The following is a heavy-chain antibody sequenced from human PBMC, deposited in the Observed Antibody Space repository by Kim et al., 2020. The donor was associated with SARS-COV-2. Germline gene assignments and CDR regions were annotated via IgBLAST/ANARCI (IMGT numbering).Heavy chain of an antibody. CDR3: ARLSTMIVVVIFDY. Sequence: NPSPKSRGTRSVDASKNQFSLKLSSVTAADTAVYYCARLSTMIVVVIFDYWGQGTLVTVSS. D-gene: IGHD3-22*01. V-gene: IGHV4-39*01. J-gene: IGHJ4*02.